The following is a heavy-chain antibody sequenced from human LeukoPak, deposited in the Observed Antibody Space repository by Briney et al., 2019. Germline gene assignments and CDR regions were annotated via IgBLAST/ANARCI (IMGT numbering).Heavy chain of an antibody. CDR3: ARAQYYDILTGYYSPLGD. D-gene: IGHD3-9*01. Sequence: ASVKVSCKASGYTFTGYYMHWVRQAPGQGLEWMGWINPNSGGTNYAQKFQGRVTMTRDTSISTAYMELSRLRSDDTAAYYCARAQYYDILTGYYSPLGDWGQGTLVTVSS. V-gene: IGHV1-2*02. J-gene: IGHJ4*02. CDR2: INPNSGGT. CDR1: GYTFTGYY.